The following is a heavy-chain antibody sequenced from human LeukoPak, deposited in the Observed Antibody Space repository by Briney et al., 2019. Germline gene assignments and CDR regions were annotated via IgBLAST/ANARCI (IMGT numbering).Heavy chain of an antibody. J-gene: IGHJ5*02. V-gene: IGHV3-7*01. CDR3: ARVRTTVTTNWFDP. CDR1: GFTFSSYW. D-gene: IGHD4-11*01. Sequence: GGSLRLSCAASGFTFSSYWMSWVRQAPGKGLEWVANIKQDGSEKYYVDSVKGRFTISRDNAKNSLYLQMSSLRAEDAAVYYCARVRTTVTTNWFDPWGQGTLVTVSS. CDR2: IKQDGSEK.